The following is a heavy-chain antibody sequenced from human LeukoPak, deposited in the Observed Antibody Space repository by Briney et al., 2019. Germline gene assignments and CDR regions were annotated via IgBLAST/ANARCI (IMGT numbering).Heavy chain of an antibody. CDR1: GGSITSGSYY. V-gene: IGHV4-61*02. D-gene: IGHD3-22*01. CDR3: ARSDSSGYYAFDI. Sequence: PSQTLSLTCTVSGGSITSGSYYWSWLRQPAGTGLEWIGRIYTSGSTNYNPSLKSRATISVDTSKNQFSLKLSSVTAADTAVYFCARSDSSGYYAFDIWGQGTMVTASS. J-gene: IGHJ3*02. CDR2: IYTSGST.